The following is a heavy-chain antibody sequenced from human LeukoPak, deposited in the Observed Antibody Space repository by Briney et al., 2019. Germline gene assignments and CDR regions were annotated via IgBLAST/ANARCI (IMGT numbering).Heavy chain of an antibody. CDR1: GFTVSSDY. D-gene: IGHD4-17*01. J-gene: IGHJ4*02. Sequence: GGSLRLSCVASGFTVSSDYMSWVLQAPGKGLEWVSIIYNDGSTYYANSVKGRFTISRDNSKNTLYLQMNSLRADDTAIYYCARDSGFSDYANWGQGTLVTVSS. CDR2: IYNDGST. CDR3: ARDSGFSDYAN. V-gene: IGHV3-66*01.